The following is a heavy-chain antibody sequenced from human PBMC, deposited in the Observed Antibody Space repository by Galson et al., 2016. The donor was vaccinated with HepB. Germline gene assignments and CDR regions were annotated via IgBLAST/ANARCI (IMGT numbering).Heavy chain of an antibody. Sequence: QSGAEVKKPGESLKISCQGSGYSFPTYWIGWVRQMPGKGLEWMGIISPGDSNTRYSPSFQGQVTISADRSITTAYLQWGSLKASDTAMYYCARLSNPPVTRSSHWFDPWGQGTLVTVSS. CDR2: ISPGDSNT. CDR3: ARLSNPPVTRSSHWFDP. V-gene: IGHV5-51*01. CDR1: GYSFPTYW. J-gene: IGHJ5*02. D-gene: IGHD4-17*01.